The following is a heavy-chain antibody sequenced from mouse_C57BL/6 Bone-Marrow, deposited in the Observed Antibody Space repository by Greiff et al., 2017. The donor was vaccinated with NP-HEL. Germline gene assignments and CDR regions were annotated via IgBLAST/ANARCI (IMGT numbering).Heavy chain of an antibody. V-gene: IGHV14-4*01. J-gene: IGHJ2*01. CDR3: TTITTLVNVVY. CDR2: IDPEYGDT. CDR1: GFNFNDDY. D-gene: IGHD1-1*01. Sequence: EVQLQQSGAELVRPGASVKMSCTASGFNFNDDYMHWVKQRPEQGLEWIGWIDPEYGDTAYTSKFQGKATITADPSSNTAYLTLSSLTSEDTAVFYCTTITTLVNVVYGGQGTPPTVSS.